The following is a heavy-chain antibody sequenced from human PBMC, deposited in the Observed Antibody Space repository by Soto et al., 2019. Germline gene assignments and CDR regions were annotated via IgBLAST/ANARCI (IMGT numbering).Heavy chain of an antibody. D-gene: IGHD7-27*01. J-gene: IGHJ4*02. CDR3: ARGSDWGSSDY. CDR1: GGSFSGYY. CDR2: IDHSGST. Sequence: SETLSLTCAVSGGSFSGYYWTWIRQHPGKGLEWIGYIDHSGSTYYNPSLKSRVTISVDTSKNQFSLKLSSVTAADTAVYYCARGSDWGSSDYWGQGTLVTVSS. V-gene: IGHV4-34*09.